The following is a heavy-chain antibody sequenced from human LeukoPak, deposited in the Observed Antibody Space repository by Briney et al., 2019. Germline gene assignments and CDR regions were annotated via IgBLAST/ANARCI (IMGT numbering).Heavy chain of an antibody. J-gene: IGHJ5*02. Sequence: PGGSLRLSCVASGLIVSSNYMSWVRLAPGKGLEWVSLIDSDGSTYYADSVKGRFTISRDISRNTLYLQMNSLRAEDTAVYYCMRAGQWLGGFDLWGQGTLVTVSS. CDR2: IDSDGST. D-gene: IGHD6-19*01. V-gene: IGHV3-53*01. CDR1: GLIVSSNY. CDR3: MRAGQWLGGFDL.